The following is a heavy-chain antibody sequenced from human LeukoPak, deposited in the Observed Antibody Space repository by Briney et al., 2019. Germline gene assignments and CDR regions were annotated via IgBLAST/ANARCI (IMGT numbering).Heavy chain of an antibody. J-gene: IGHJ3*02. V-gene: IGHV3-74*01. CDR3: ASEGVWGSYRHDAFDI. CDR2: INGDGSGT. Sequence: GGSLRLSCAASGFTFSNYWMHWVRQAPGKGLVWVSRINGDGSGTGYADSVKGRFTISRDNAKNTLYLQMNSLRAEDTAVYYCASEGVWGSYRHDAFDIWGQGTMVTVSS. D-gene: IGHD3-16*02. CDR1: GFTFSNYW.